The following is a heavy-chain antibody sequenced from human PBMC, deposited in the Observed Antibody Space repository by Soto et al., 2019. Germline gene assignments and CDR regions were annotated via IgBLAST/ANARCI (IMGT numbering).Heavy chain of an antibody. D-gene: IGHD3-10*01. Sequence: VQLVESGGGVVQPGRSLRLSCAASGFTFSSYAMHWIRQAPGKGLEWVAGISYDGSNKYYADSVKGRFTISRDNSKNTLYLQMDSLRAEDTAVYYCARDRAQITFFRGVGDDAFDLWGQGTMVTVSS. CDR3: ARDRAQITFFRGVGDDAFDL. V-gene: IGHV3-30-3*01. J-gene: IGHJ3*01. CDR1: GFTFSSYA. CDR2: ISYDGSNK.